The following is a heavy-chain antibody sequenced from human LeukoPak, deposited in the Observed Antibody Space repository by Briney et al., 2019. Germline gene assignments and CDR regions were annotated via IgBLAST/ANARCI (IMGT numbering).Heavy chain of an antibody. J-gene: IGHJ4*02. V-gene: IGHV4-4*07. CDR3: ARDPPYYDSSGYYYDY. CDR2: IYSTGST. D-gene: IGHD3-22*01. CDR1: GGSISSYY. Sequence: TSETLSLTCTVSGGSISSYYWSWIRQPAGKGLEWIGRIYSTGSTNYNPSLKSRVTMSVDTSKNQFSLRLRSVTAADTAVYYCARDPPYYDSSGYYYDYWGQGTLVTVSS.